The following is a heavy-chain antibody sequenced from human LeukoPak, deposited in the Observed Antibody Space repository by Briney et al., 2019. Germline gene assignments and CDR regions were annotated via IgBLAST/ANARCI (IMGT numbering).Heavy chain of an antibody. V-gene: IGHV1-2*02. CDR1: GYTFTSSY. D-gene: IGHD4-17*01. CDR3: ATALGLDYGDYGMFDY. Sequence: ASVNVSCKASGYTFTSSYMHWVRQAPGQGLEWMGWINPNSGGTNYAQKFQGRVTMARDTSISTAYMELSSLRSEDTAVYYCATALGLDYGDYGMFDYWGQGTLVTVSS. CDR2: INPNSGGT. J-gene: IGHJ4*02.